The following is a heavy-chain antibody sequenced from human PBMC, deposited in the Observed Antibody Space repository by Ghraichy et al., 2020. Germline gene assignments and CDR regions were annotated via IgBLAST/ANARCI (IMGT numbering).Heavy chain of an antibody. V-gene: IGHV3-33*05. CDR3: ASLSMDLVAIDI. CDR1: GFPFSSYG. J-gene: IGHJ3*02. D-gene: IGHD2-8*02. Sequence: GGSLRLSCAASGFPFSSYGMHWVRQAPGKGLEWVAVILYDGRNEYYADSVKGRFTISRDNSKNTLYLQMNSLRAEDTGVYYCASLSMDLVAIDIWGQGTVVTVSS. CDR2: ILYDGRNE.